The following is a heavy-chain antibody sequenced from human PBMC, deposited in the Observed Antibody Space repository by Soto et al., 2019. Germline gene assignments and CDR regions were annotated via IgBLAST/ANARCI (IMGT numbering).Heavy chain of an antibody. D-gene: IGHD3-3*01. CDR2: ISGSGGST. J-gene: IGHJ6*02. CDR1: GFTFSSYA. V-gene: IGHV3-23*01. Sequence: EVQLLESGGGLVQPGGSLRLSCAASGFTFSSYAMSWVRQAPGKGLEWVSAISGSGGSTYYADSVKGRFTISRDNSKNTLYLQMNSLRAEYTAVYYCAKGGSGYPYYYYGMDVWGQGTTVTVSS. CDR3: AKGGSGYPYYYYGMDV.